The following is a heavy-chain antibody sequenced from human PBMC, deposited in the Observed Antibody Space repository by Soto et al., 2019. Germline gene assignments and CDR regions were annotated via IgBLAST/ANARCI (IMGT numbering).Heavy chain of an antibody. V-gene: IGHV4-34*01. D-gene: IGHD1-1*01. CDR3: VRGKTTGPSDF. Sequence: ASETLSLTCAVYGGSFNGYYWTWILQPPGTGLEWIGEINHSGSTNYNPSLKSRVTISVDTSKNQFSLKLTSVTAADTAVYYCVRGKTTGPSDFSDQAPLVSV. J-gene: IGHJ4*02. CDR1: GGSFNGYY. CDR2: INHSGST.